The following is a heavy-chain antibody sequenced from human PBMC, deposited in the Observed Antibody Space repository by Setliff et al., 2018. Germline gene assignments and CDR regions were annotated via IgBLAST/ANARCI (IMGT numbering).Heavy chain of an antibody. V-gene: IGHV4-4*08. CDR3: ARARYCGGGRCYWTWLDS. Sequence: SETLSRTCTVSDVSISGYYWSWIRQPPGKGLEWIGYLHSSGRSNYNPSLKSRVTTSIDTSKNQFSLKLRSVTAADTAVYYCARARYCGGGRCYWTWLDSWAQGTLVTVSS. D-gene: IGHD2-15*01. J-gene: IGHJ5*01. CDR2: LHSSGRS. CDR1: DVSISGYY.